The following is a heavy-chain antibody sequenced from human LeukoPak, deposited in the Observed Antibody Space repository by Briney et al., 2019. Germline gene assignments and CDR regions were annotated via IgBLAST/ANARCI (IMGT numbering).Heavy chain of an antibody. Sequence: GGSLRLSCAASGFTFSSYWMHWVRQAPGKGLVWVSRINSDGSSTSYADSVKGRFTISRDNAKNTLYLQMNSLRAEDTAVYYCARGRRSYGYDYWGQGTLVTVSS. CDR1: GFTFSSYW. CDR3: ARGRRSYGYDY. CDR2: INSDGSST. J-gene: IGHJ4*02. D-gene: IGHD5-18*01. V-gene: IGHV3-74*01.